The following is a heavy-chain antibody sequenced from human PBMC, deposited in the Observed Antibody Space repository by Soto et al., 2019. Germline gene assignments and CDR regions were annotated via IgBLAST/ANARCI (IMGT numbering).Heavy chain of an antibody. CDR1: GYTFTAYS. Sequence: ASVKVSCKASGYTFTAYSIHWLRQAPGPGLEWMGWINPKDGDTNYAQKFQDRVTMTRDTSTSTVYMELSSLRSEDTAVYYCARDAGDTAMVYYYGMDVWGQGTTVTVSS. V-gene: IGHV1-2*02. J-gene: IGHJ6*02. D-gene: IGHD5-18*01. CDR2: INPKDGDT. CDR3: ARDAGDTAMVYYYGMDV.